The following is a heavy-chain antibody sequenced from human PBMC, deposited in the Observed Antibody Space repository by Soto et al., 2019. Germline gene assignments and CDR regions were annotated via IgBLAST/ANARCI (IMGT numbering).Heavy chain of an antibody. D-gene: IGHD5-12*01. V-gene: IGHV4-39*07. CDR1: GGSISNSSYQ. CDR3: ARFFLERDGYSYYYYNGMDV. CDR2: VSYSGST. J-gene: IGHJ6*02. Sequence: SSETLSLTCTVSGGSISNSSYQWGWIRQPPGKGLQWIGSVSYSGSTYYNPSLKSRLTISIDTSKTHSSLKLTSVTAADTAVYYCARFFLERDGYSYYYYNGMDVWGQGITVTVSS.